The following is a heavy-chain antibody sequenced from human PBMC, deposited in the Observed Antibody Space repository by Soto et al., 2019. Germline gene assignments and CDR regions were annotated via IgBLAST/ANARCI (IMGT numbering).Heavy chain of an antibody. CDR2: IYYSGST. Sequence: PSETLSLTCTVSGGSISSSSYYWGWIRQPPGKGLEWIGSIYYSGSTYYNPSLKSRVTISVDTSKNQFSLKLSSVTAADTAVYYCASHDYGGNSATEHIDYLGQGNLVTGS. D-gene: IGHD4-17*01. J-gene: IGHJ4*02. V-gene: IGHV4-39*01. CDR1: GGSISSSSYY. CDR3: ASHDYGGNSATEHIDY.